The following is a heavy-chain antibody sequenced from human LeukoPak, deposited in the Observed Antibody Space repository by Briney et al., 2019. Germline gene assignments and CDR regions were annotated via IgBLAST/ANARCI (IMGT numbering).Heavy chain of an antibody. CDR3: AREPQHFRVYGMDV. CDR2: IGDTT. J-gene: IGHJ6*02. Sequence: GGSLRLSCAASGFTFSIYAMSWVRQAPGKGLEWVSAIGDTTYYADSVEGRFTISRDNSKNTLYLQMNSLRAEDTAVYYCAREPQHFRVYGMDVWGQGTTVTVSS. CDR1: GFTFSIYA. D-gene: IGHD3-3*02. V-gene: IGHV3-23*01.